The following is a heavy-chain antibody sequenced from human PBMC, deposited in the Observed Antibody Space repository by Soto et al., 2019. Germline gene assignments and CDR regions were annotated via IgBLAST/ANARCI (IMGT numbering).Heavy chain of an antibody. V-gene: IGHV1-69*02. J-gene: IGHJ6*03. CDR1: GGTFSSYT. CDR2: IIPILGIA. D-gene: IGHD1-7*01. Sequence: SVKVSCKASGGTFSSYTISCVRQAPGQGLEWMGRIIPILGIANYAQKFQGRVTITADKSTSTAYMELSSLRSEDTAVYYCARAPVGGTGNTFYYYMDVWGKGTTVTVSS. CDR3: ARAPVGGTGNTFYYYMDV.